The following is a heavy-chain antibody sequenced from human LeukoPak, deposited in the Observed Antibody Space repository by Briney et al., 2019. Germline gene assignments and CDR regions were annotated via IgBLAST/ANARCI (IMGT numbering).Heavy chain of an antibody. V-gene: IGHV4-30-2*01. CDR3: ARENDRYGRIDY. D-gene: IGHD5-18*01. Sequence: PSETLSLTCAVSGGSISSDDYSWNWIRQPPGKGLEWIGNIYHSGSTYYYPSLKSRVIISIDTSKNQFSLRLSSVTAADTAVYYCARENDRYGRIDYWGQGTQVTVSS. CDR2: IYHSGST. J-gene: IGHJ4*02. CDR1: GGSISSDDYS.